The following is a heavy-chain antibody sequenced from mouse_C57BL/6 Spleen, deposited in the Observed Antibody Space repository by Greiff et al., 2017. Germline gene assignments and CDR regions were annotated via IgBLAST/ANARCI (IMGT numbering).Heavy chain of an antibody. CDR1: GFNIKNTY. CDR2: IDPANGNT. D-gene: IGHD1-2*01. Sequence: EVQLKESVAELVRPGASVKLSCTASGFNIKNTYMHWVKQRPEQGLEWIGRIDPANGNTKYAPKFQGKATITADTSSNTAYLQLSSLTSEDTAIYYCAWHYYREGNYFDYWGQGTTLTVSS. CDR3: AWHYYREGNYFDY. V-gene: IGHV14-3*01. J-gene: IGHJ2*01.